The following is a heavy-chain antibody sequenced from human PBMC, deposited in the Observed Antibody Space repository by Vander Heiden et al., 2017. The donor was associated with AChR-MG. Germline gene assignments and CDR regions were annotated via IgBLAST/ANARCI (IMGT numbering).Heavy chain of an antibody. CDR2: IKSNSDGGIT. V-gene: IGHV3-15*01. Sequence: DVHLVESGGGLVKPGGSLRISCAVPGFTFKDAWMNWVRQAPGKGLEWICRIKSNSDGGITDHAAPVKGRFTISRDDSKNTLYLQMDSLKTEDTGVYYCTTLSLWNYVLETWGQGSLVTVSS. CDR1: GFTFKDAW. J-gene: IGHJ5*02. CDR3: TTLSLWNYVLET. D-gene: IGHD1-7*01.